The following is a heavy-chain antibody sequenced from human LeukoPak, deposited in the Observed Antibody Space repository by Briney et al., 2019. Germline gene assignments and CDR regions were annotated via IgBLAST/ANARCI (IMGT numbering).Heavy chain of an antibody. Sequence: ASVKVSCKASGYTFTSYYMHWVRQAPGQGLEWMGWINPNSGGTNYAQKFQGRVTMTRDTSISTAYMELSRLRSDDTAVYYCARVGGNGYNFSDYWGQGTLVTVSS. V-gene: IGHV1-2*02. CDR1: GYTFTSYY. J-gene: IGHJ4*02. CDR3: ARVGGNGYNFSDY. D-gene: IGHD5-24*01. CDR2: INPNSGGT.